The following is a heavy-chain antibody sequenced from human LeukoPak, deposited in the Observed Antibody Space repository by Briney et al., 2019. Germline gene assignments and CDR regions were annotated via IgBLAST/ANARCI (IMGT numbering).Heavy chain of an antibody. CDR1: GGSISSGGYY. J-gene: IGHJ3*02. Sequence: SETLSLTCTVSGGSISSGGYYWSWIRQPPGKGLEWIGYIYHSGSTYYNPSLKSRVTISVDRSKNQFSLKLSSVTAADTAVYYCARVGSLEWSDAFDIWGQGTMVTVSS. V-gene: IGHV4-30-2*01. CDR2: IYHSGST. D-gene: IGHD3-3*01. CDR3: ARVGSLEWSDAFDI.